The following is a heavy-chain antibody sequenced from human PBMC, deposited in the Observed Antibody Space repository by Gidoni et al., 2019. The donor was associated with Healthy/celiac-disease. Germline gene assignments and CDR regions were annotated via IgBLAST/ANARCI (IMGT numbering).Heavy chain of an antibody. V-gene: IGHV5-51*01. CDR2: IYPGDSDT. CDR1: GYSFTTSW. CDR3: ARSGGGWYGGFDH. J-gene: IGHJ4*02. Sequence: EVQLAQSGAEVKKSGESLKISCKGSGYSFTTSWIGWVRQMPGKGLEWMGIIYPGDSDTRYSPSFQGRVTISADKSISTAYLQLSSLKASDTAMYYCARSGGGWYGGFDHWGQGTLVTVSS. D-gene: IGHD6-19*01.